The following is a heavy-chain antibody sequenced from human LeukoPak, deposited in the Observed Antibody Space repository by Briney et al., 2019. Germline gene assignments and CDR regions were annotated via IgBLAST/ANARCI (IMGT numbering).Heavy chain of an antibody. CDR2: ISTSSNTI. CDR1: GFSFSAYS. V-gene: IGHV3-48*01. Sequence: GGSLRLSCAASGFSFSAYSFNWIRQTPGEGLEWLSYISTSSNTIYYADTVKGRFTISRDNSKNTLYLQMNSLRAEDTAVYYCARGAYCSSTSCLFDYWGQGTLVTVSS. CDR3: ARGAYCSSTSCLFDY. J-gene: IGHJ4*02. D-gene: IGHD2-2*01.